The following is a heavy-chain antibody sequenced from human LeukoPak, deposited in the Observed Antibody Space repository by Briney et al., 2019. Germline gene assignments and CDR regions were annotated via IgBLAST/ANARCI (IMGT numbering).Heavy chain of an antibody. J-gene: IGHJ4*02. CDR1: GGSISSYY. D-gene: IGHD2-2*01. CDR3: ARGGVVPAAISRLDY. Sequence: SETLSLTCTVSGGSISSYYWSWIQQPPGKGLEWIGYIYYSGSTNYNPSLKSRVTISVDTSKNQFSLKLSSVTAADTAVYYCARGGVVPAAISRLDYWGQGTLVTVSS. V-gene: IGHV4-59*01. CDR2: IYYSGST.